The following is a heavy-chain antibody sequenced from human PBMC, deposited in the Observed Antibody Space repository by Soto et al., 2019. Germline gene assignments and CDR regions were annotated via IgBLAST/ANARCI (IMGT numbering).Heavy chain of an antibody. J-gene: IGHJ4*02. CDR1: GYTFTSYG. CDR3: ARDPYYYGSGSYYPFDY. Sequence: ASVKVSCKASGYTFTSYGISWVRQAPGQGLEWMGWISAYNGNTNYAQKLQGRVTMTTDTSTSTAYMELRSLRSDDTAVYYCARDPYYYGSGSYYPFDYWGQGTLVTVSS. V-gene: IGHV1-18*01. CDR2: ISAYNGNT. D-gene: IGHD3-10*01.